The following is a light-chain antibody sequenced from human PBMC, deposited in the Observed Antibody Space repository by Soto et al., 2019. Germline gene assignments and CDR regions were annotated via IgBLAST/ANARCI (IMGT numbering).Light chain of an antibody. CDR2: AAS. J-gene: IGKJ1*01. V-gene: IGKV1-39*01. Sequence: DIQMTQSPSSLSASVGDRVTITCRASQSISRNLNWYQQKQGKAPKLLIYAASSLQSGVPSRFSGSGSRTDFTLSISSLQPEDFATYYCQPSYNTPSTFGQGTKVEIK. CDR1: QSISRN. CDR3: QPSYNTPST.